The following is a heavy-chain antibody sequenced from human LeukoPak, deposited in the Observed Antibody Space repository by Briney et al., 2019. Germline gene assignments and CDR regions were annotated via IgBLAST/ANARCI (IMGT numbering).Heavy chain of an antibody. D-gene: IGHD3-16*02. CDR1: GGSISSYY. J-gene: IGHJ3*02. V-gene: IGHV4-59*08. CDR2: IYYSGST. Sequence: SETLSLTCTVSGGSISSYYWSWIRQPPGKGLEWIGYIYYSGSTNYNPSLKSRVTISVDTSKNQFSLKLSSVTAADTAVYYCARRSIMITLGGVIARLDAFDIWGQGTMVTVSS. CDR3: ARRSIMITLGGVIARLDAFDI.